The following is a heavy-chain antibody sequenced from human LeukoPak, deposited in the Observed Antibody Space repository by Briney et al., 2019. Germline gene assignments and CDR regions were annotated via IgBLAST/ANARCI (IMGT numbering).Heavy chain of an antibody. J-gene: IGHJ5*02. V-gene: IGHV1-3*01. CDR1: GYTFTSYT. Sequence: GSVKVSCKASGYTFTSYTMHWVPPPPRQRLECRVCINAGNGNTKYTQNFQSRDTITRDTTASTAYMEVSILRSEDTAVYYCTRNNSLGPGNLVTV. CDR2: INAGNGNT. CDR3: TRNNS.